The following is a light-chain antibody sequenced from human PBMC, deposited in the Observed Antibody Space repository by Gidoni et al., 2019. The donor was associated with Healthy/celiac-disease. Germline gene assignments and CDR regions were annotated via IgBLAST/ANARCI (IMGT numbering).Light chain of an antibody. CDR3: QQYNNHPCT. CDR1: QSISAW. V-gene: IGKV1-5*03. J-gene: IGKJ2*02. CDR2: QAS. Sequence: DIQMTQSPSTLSASVGDRVTITCRASQSISAWLAWYQQKPGKAPNLLMYQASTLESGVPSRFGGSGSGTEFTLTINSLQPDDLATYYCQQYNNHPCTFGQXTKVEIK.